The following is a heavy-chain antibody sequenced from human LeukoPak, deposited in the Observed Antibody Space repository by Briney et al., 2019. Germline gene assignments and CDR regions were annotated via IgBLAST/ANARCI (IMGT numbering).Heavy chain of an antibody. CDR2: ISSSGSTI. D-gene: IGHD3-22*01. J-gene: IGHJ4*02. V-gene: IGHV3-48*03. CDR1: GFTFSSYE. CDR3: ARPDNYYDSSGYYYDY. Sequence: QPGGSLRLSCAASGFTFSSYEMNWVRQAPGKGLEWVSYISSSGSTIYYADSVKGRFTISRDNAKNSLYLQMNSLRAEDTAVYYCARPDNYYDSSGYYYDYWGQGTLVTVSS.